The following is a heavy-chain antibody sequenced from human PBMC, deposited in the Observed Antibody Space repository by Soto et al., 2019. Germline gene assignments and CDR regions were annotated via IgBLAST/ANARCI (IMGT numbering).Heavy chain of an antibody. Sequence: HVQLVESGGGVVQPGGSLRLSCAASGFIFSSYTMHWVRQAPGKGLEWVALTTYDGSNQYYAESVKGRFTISRDNSMNTLDLKMNSLRVDDTAVYYCARGYSITCAHCQYSSACDWFDPWGQGAAVTVSS. V-gene: IGHV3-30-3*01. CDR1: GFIFSSYT. D-gene: IGHD6-19*01. CDR3: ARGYSITCAHCQYSSACDWFDP. CDR2: TTYDGSNQ. J-gene: IGHJ5*02.